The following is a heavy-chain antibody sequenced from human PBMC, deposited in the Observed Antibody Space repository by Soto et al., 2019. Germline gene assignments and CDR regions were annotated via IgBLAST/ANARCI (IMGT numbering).Heavy chain of an antibody. CDR3: AKAKNDYNCDNRPPFDY. V-gene: IGHV3-23*01. CDR2: ISANDVGT. CDR1: GFTLRNYA. D-gene: IGHD1-20*01. J-gene: IGHJ4*02. Sequence: EVQLLESGGGVVQPGGSLRLSCDAAGFTLRNYAMTWIRQAPGKGLEWVSLISANDVGTYYAESVKTRFTISTDQSRNTVYLPMDSLRADDTAIDYCAKAKNDYNCDNRPPFDYWGQGTLVTVSS.